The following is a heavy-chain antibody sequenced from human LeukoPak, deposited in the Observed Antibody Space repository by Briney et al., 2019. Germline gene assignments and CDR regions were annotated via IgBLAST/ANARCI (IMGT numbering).Heavy chain of an antibody. CDR1: GYTFTSYY. Sequence: GASVTVSCKASGYTFTSYYMHWVRQAPGQGLEWMGIINPSGGSTSYAQKFQGRVTMTRDMSTSTVYMELSSLRSEDTAVYYCARDIVVVPAAIYKSQEYYYYYMDVWGKGTTVTVSS. V-gene: IGHV1-46*01. CDR2: INPSGGST. J-gene: IGHJ6*03. CDR3: ARDIVVVPAAIYKSQEYYYYYMDV. D-gene: IGHD2-2*01.